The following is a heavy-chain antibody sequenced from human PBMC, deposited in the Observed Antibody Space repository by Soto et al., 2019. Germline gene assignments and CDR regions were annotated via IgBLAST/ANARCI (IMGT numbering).Heavy chain of an antibody. D-gene: IGHD3-16*01. CDR1: GYTFTSYG. Sequence: ASVKVSCKASGYTFTSYGISWVRQAPGQGFEWMAWLNPNSGDTGYAQNFQGRVTVTRDPSSTTVYMELNRLKSDDTAVYFCARVTLMGGEFDHWGQGTQVTVSS. CDR3: ARVTLMGGEFDH. CDR2: LNPNSGDT. J-gene: IGHJ4*02. V-gene: IGHV1-2*02.